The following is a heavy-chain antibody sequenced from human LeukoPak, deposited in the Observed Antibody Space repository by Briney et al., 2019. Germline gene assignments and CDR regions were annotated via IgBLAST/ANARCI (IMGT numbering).Heavy chain of an antibody. CDR1: GGSFSGYY. D-gene: IGHD2-2*01. CDR3: ARGRRLLGYCSSTSCSPYYYGMDV. Sequence: SETLSLTCAVYGGSFSGYYWIWIRQPPGKGLEWSGEIKHSGSTNYNPSLKSRVTISVDTSKNQFSLKLSFVTAADTAVYYCARGRRLLGYCSSTSCSPYYYGMDVWGQGTTVTVSS. V-gene: IGHV4-34*01. CDR2: IKHSGST. J-gene: IGHJ6*02.